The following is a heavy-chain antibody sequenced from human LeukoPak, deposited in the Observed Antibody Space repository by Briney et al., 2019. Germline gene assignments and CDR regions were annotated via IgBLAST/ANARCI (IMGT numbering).Heavy chain of an antibody. J-gene: IGHJ4*02. D-gene: IGHD6-19*01. CDR2: IKRDGSDK. CDR1: GFTFSSYW. CDR3: ARALYNRGWYPDYFDS. Sequence: GGSLRLSCAASGFTFSSYWMSWVRQAPGKGLEWVANIKRDGSDKYYVGSVEGRFTISRDNDKNTLYLQMSSLRAEDTAIYYCARALYNRGWYPDYFDSWGQGALVTVSS. V-gene: IGHV3-7*01.